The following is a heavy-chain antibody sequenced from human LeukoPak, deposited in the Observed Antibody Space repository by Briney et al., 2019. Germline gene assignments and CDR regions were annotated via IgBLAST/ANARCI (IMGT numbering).Heavy chain of an antibody. CDR2: IIAIFGTA. CDR1: GGTFSSYA. CDR3: AREMYPYQLLYYFDY. D-gene: IGHD2-2*01. J-gene: IGHJ4*02. Sequence: SVNVSCKASGGTFSSYAISWVRQAPGQGLEWMGGIIAIFGTANYAQKFQGRVTITADESTSTAYMELSSLRSEDTAVYYCAREMYPYQLLYYFDYWGQGTLVTVSS. V-gene: IGHV1-69*13.